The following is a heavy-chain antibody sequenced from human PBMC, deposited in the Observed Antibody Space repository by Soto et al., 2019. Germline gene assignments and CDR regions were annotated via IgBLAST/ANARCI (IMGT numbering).Heavy chain of an antibody. CDR2: ISTSNGKT. J-gene: IGHJ3*01. CDR1: RYTFTSHG. V-gene: IGHV1-18*01. CDR3: ARLLTEGATFREDAFDL. D-gene: IGHD1-26*01. Sequence: QVQLVQSGGDVKTPGASVKVSCTTFRYTFTSHGIAWVRQAPGQGLEWMGWISTSNGKTDYAQKFQGRVTMTADTLTSTVHMELRSLRSDDTAVYYCARLLTEGATFREDAFDLWGQGTKVTVSS.